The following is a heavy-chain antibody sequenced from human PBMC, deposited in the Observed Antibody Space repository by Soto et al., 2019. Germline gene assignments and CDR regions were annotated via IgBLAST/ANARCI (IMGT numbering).Heavy chain of an antibody. J-gene: IGHJ3*01. D-gene: IGHD1-26*01. V-gene: IGHV3-48*03. Sequence: EVQLVASGGGLVQPGGSLRLSCAVSGFTFSSSEMYWVRQAPGKGLEWISYIHPSGQPIFYADSVKGRFTISRDNANNSLFLQMNSLRAEDTAVYYCARRASRWCQGTMVTVSS. CDR1: GFTFSSSE. CDR2: IHPSGQPI. CDR3: ARRASR.